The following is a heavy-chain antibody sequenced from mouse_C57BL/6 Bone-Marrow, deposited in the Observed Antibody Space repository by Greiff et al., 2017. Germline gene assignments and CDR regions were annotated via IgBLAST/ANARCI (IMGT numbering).Heavy chain of an antibody. CDR1: GYTFTSYW. V-gene: IGHV1-59*01. Sequence: QVQLQQPGAELVRPGTSVKLSCKASGYTFTSYWMHWVKQRPGQGLEWIGVIDPSDSYTNYNQKFKGKATLTVDKSSSTAYMQLSSLTSEDSAVYYCARGALDSSGYLDDWGQGTTLTVSS. D-gene: IGHD3-2*02. CDR2: IDPSDSYT. J-gene: IGHJ2*01. CDR3: ARGALDSSGYLDD.